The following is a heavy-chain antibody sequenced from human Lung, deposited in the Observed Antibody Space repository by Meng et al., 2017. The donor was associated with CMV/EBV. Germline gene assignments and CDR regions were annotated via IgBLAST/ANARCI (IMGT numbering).Heavy chain of an antibody. CDR2: LYYTGST. V-gene: IGHV4-61*01. J-gene: IGHJ4*02. Sequence: SETLSLXCSVSGGSVNRGSYYWSWIRQPPGKGLEWIGYLYYTGSTNYNPSLKSRVTVSVDTSKSQFSLTLNSVTAADTAVYYCALLGEVSLGLEFRGQGKXVTVSS. CDR1: GGSVNRGSYY. CDR3: ALLGEVSLGLEF. D-gene: IGHD3-16*02.